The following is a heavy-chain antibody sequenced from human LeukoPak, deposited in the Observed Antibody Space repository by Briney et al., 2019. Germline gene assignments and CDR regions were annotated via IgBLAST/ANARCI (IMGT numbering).Heavy chain of an antibody. CDR1: GGTFSSYA. CDR2: IIPIFGTA. Sequence: SVKVSCKASGGTFSSYAISWVRQAPGQGLEWMGGIIPIFGTANYAQKFQGRVTITADESTSTAYMELSSLRSEDTAVYYCATGTAVAGRVWYFDYWGQGTLVTVSS. V-gene: IGHV1-69*13. D-gene: IGHD6-19*01. CDR3: ATGTAVAGRVWYFDY. J-gene: IGHJ4*02.